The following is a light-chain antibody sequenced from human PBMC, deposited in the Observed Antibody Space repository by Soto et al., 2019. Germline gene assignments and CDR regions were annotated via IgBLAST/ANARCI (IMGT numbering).Light chain of an antibody. J-gene: IGKJ3*01. CDR3: QQYDNLPPFT. CDR2: DAP. Sequence: DIQMTQSPSSLSASVGDRVTITCQASQDISNYLNWYQQKSGKAPKLLIYDAPNLETGVPSRFSGSGSVTDFTFTISSLQPEDIATYYCQQYDNLPPFTFGPGTKVDIK. V-gene: IGKV1-33*01. CDR1: QDISNY.